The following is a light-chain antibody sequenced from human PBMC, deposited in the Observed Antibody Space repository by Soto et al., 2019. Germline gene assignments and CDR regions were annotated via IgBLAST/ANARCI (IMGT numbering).Light chain of an antibody. Sequence: DIHMTQSPSTLPASVGDRFTITCRSSQSISNWLDWYQQKPGKAPNLLIYDASILQSGVPSRFSGSGSGTEFTLSISRLQTDDFATYYCQQYGSFSPITFGGGTKVDI. CDR3: QQYGSFSPIT. J-gene: IGKJ4*01. CDR2: DAS. V-gene: IGKV1-5*01. CDR1: QSISNW.